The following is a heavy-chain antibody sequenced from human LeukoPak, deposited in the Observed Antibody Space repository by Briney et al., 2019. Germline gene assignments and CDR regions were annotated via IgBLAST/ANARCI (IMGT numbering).Heavy chain of an antibody. J-gene: IGHJ6*02. CDR3: AKDEEYSSGFYYYYYGMDV. CDR1: GFTFSSYG. V-gene: IGHV3-30*18. Sequence: GGSLRLSCAASGFTFSSYGTHWVRQAPGKGLEWVAVISYDGSNKYYADSVKGRFTISRDNSKNTLYLQMNSLRAEDTAVYYCAKDEEYSSGFYYYYYGMDVWGQGTTVTVSS. D-gene: IGHD6-19*01. CDR2: ISYDGSNK.